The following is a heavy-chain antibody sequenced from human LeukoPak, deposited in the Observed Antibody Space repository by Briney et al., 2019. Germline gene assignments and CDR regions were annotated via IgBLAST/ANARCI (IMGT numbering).Heavy chain of an antibody. D-gene: IGHD5-18*01. V-gene: IGHV3-48*03. Sequence: GGSLRLSCAASGFTFSSYEMNWVRQAPGKGLEWVSYVSSSGSTIYYADSVKGRFTISRDNAKNSLYLQMNSLRAEDTAVYYCARDNKYSLGAFDIWGQGTMVTVSS. J-gene: IGHJ3*02. CDR2: VSSSGSTI. CDR3: ARDNKYSLGAFDI. CDR1: GFTFSSYE.